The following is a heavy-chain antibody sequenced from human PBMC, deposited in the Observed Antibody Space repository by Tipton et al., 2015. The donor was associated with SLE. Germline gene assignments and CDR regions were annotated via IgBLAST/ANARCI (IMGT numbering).Heavy chain of an antibody. CDR1: GFIVNNIY. D-gene: IGHD2/OR15-2a*01. V-gene: IGHV3-7*01. Sequence: SLRLSCAASGFIVNNIYMNWVRQAPGKGLEWVANIKEDGSEKHYVDPVKDRLTISRDNAKNSLYLQMNSLRDEDTAVYYCARGKYYFDYWGQGALVTVSS. J-gene: IGHJ4*02. CDR3: ARGKYYFDY. CDR2: IKEDGSEK.